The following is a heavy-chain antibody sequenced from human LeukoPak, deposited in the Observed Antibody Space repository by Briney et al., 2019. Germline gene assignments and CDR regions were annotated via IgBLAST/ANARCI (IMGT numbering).Heavy chain of an antibody. Sequence: SETLSLTCTVSGGSISSYYWSWIRQPPGKGLEWTGYIYYSGSTNYNPSLKSRVTISVDTSKNQFSLKLSSVTAADTAVYYCARGGTIFGVVIIEGDAFDIWGQGTMVTVSS. J-gene: IGHJ3*02. CDR1: GGSISSYY. D-gene: IGHD3-3*01. V-gene: IGHV4-59*01. CDR3: ARGGTIFGVVIIEGDAFDI. CDR2: IYYSGST.